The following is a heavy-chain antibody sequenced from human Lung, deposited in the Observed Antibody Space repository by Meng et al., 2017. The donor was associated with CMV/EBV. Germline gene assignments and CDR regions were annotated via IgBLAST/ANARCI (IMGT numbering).Heavy chain of an antibody. Sequence: SCGDSGFTFSSYWMHWVRQAPGKGLVWVSRINRDGSRTSYADSVKGRFTISRDNAKNTLYLQMNSLRAEDTAVYYRARTHTRWAFDIWGQGTMVTVSS. D-gene: IGHD4-23*01. CDR2: INRDGSRT. CDR1: GFTFSSYW. CDR3: ARTHTRWAFDI. V-gene: IGHV3-74*01. J-gene: IGHJ3*02.